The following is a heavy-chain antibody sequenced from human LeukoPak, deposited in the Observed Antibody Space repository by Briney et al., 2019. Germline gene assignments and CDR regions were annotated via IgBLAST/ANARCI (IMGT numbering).Heavy chain of an antibody. Sequence: SETLSLTCAAYGGSFSGYYWSWIRQPPGKGLEWIGEINHSGSTNYNPSLKSRVTISVDTSKNQFSLKLSSVTAADTAVYYCARGSGYILNWGQGSLVTVSS. CDR2: INHSGST. J-gene: IGHJ4*02. CDR3: ARGSGYILN. CDR1: GGSFSGYY. V-gene: IGHV4-34*01. D-gene: IGHD3-22*01.